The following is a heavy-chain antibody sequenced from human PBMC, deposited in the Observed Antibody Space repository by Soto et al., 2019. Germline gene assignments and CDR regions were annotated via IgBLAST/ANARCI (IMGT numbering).Heavy chain of an antibody. J-gene: IGHJ6*02. CDR2: FDPEDGET. CDR1: GYTFTSYA. CDR3: ATVKGQWLFERSYGMDV. V-gene: IGHV1-24*01. Sequence: GASVKVSCKASGYTFTSYAMHWVRQAPGQRLEWMGGFDPEDGETIYAQKFQGRVTMTEDTSTDTAYMELSSLRSEDTAVYYCATVKGQWLFERSYGMDVWGQGTTVTVSS. D-gene: IGHD6-19*01.